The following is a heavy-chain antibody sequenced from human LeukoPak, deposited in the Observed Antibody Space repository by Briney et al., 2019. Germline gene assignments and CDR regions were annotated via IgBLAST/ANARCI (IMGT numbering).Heavy chain of an antibody. Sequence: PGGSLRLSCAASGFTFSSYAMSWVRQAPGKGLEWVSAISGSGGSTYYADSVKGRFTISRDNAKNSLYLQMNSLRAEDTAVYYCAREFNTVGNFDYWGQGTLVTVSS. CDR1: GFTFSSYA. CDR3: AREFNTVGNFDY. V-gene: IGHV3-23*01. CDR2: ISGSGGST. D-gene: IGHD3-10*01. J-gene: IGHJ4*02.